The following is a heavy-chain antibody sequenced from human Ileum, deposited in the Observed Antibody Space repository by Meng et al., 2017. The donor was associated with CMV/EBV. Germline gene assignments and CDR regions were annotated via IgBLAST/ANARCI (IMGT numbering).Heavy chain of an antibody. CDR1: GYIFTGYY. J-gene: IGHJ4*02. D-gene: IGHD3-22*01. Sequence: ASVKVSCKASGYIFTGYYLHWVRQAPGQGLEWMGWIDPNSGGTNSAQIFQGRVTLTRDTSISTAYMDLSRLRSDDTAVYYCARRSGRYFDLDHWGQGTLVTVS. CDR2: IDPNSGGT. V-gene: IGHV1-2*02. CDR3: ARRSGRYFDLDH.